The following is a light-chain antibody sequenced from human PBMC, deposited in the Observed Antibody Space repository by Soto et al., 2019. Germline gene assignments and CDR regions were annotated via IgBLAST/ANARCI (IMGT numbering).Light chain of an antibody. J-gene: IGLJ2*01. CDR2: EVS. Sequence: QSALTQPPSASGSPGQSVTISCTGTSSDVGGYNYVSWYQQHPGKAPKLMIYEVSTRPSGVPDRFSGSKSGNTASLTVSGLQAEDEAEYYCSSYAGSNNFVVFGGGTKLTVL. CDR1: SSDVGGYNY. V-gene: IGLV2-8*01. CDR3: SSYAGSNNFVV.